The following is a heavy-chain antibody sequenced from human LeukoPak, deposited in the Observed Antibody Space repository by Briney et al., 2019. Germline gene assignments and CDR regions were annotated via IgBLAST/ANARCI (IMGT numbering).Heavy chain of an antibody. CDR2: INTGNGNT. CDR1: RYTFTSYA. Sequence: ASVKVSCKASRYTFTSYAMHWVRQAPGQRLECMGWINTGNGNTKYSQEFQGRVTITRDTSASTAYMDLSSLRSEDTAVYYCARNTETAIPLPYYFDYWGQGTLVTVSS. D-gene: IGHD2-21*02. CDR3: ARNTETAIPLPYYFDY. J-gene: IGHJ4*02. V-gene: IGHV1-3*04.